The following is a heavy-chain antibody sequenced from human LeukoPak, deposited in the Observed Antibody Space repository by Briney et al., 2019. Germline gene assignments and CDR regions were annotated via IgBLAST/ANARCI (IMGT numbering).Heavy chain of an antibody. CDR2: IRSTSSTI. CDR1: GFTFSSYA. V-gene: IGHV3-48*02. D-gene: IGHD2-21*01. J-gene: IGHJ4*02. CDR3: ARSYSFDY. Sequence: TGGSLRLSGAASGFTFSSYAMNWVRQAPGKGLEWISYIRSTSSTIYHADSVKGRFTISRDNAKNSLYLQMNSLRDEDTAVYYCARSYSFDYWGQGTLVTVSS.